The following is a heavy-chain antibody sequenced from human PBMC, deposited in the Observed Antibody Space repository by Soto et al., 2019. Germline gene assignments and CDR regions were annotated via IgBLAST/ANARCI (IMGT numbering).Heavy chain of an antibody. V-gene: IGHV4-39*02. CDR2: IFYTGST. D-gene: IGHD6-19*01. J-gene: IGHJ4*02. CDR3: AREMSSGLSAFDS. Sequence: GFKHQPPGKGLEWIGSIFYTGSTYYNPSLKSRVTISVDTSKNQFSLKLSSVTAADTGFYYGAREMSSGLSAFDSWRQGTPVTVSS.